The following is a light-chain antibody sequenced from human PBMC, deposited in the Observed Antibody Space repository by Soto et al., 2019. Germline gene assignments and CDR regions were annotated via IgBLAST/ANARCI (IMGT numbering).Light chain of an antibody. Sequence: DFPITPSPSSLSTSVCGSVHIPCRASQSISSYLDWYQQKPGKALKLLIYAAFSLQSGVPSRFSGSGSGTDFTLTISSLQPEDFATYYCQQSYCTPGTFGQGTKVDIK. CDR1: QSISSY. J-gene: IGKJ1*01. CDR2: AAF. CDR3: QQSYCTPGT. V-gene: IGKV1-39*01.